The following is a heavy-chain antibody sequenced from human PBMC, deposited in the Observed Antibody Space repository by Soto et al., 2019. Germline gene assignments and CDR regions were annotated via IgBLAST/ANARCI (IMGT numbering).Heavy chain of an antibody. CDR2: IYPGDSDT. CDR3: ARGGSFVPIDY. Sequence: GESLKISCKGSGYTFTNYWIGWVRQMPGKGLEWMGIIYPGDSDTKYNPSFQGQVTISADKSITTTYLQWSSLRAEDTAVYYCARGGSFVPIDYWGQGTLVTVSS. V-gene: IGHV5-51*01. J-gene: IGHJ4*02. CDR1: GYTFTNYW. D-gene: IGHD1-26*01.